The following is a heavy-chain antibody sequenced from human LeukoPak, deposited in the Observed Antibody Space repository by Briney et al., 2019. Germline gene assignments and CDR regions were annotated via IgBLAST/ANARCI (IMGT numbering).Heavy chain of an antibody. CDR3: ARGTYYDSSGYSGVRLFDY. CDR2: INPNTGRT. V-gene: IGHV1-2*02. CDR1: GYTFTGYY. D-gene: IGHD3-22*01. J-gene: IGHJ4*02. Sequence: ASVKVSCKASGYTFTGYYMHWVRQAPGQGLEWMGWINPNTGRTNYAQNFQGRVTMTSDTSISTAYMELNSLRSDDTAVYYCARGTYYDSSGYSGVRLFDYWGQGTLLTVSS.